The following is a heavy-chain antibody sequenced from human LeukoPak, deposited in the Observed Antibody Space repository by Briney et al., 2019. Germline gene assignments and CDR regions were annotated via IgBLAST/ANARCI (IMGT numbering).Heavy chain of an antibody. CDR3: ARGTYYDSSGYSGVRLFDY. CDR2: INPNTGRT. V-gene: IGHV1-2*02. CDR1: GYTFTGYY. D-gene: IGHD3-22*01. J-gene: IGHJ4*02. Sequence: ASVKVSCKASGYTFTGYYMHWVRQAPGQGLEWMGWINPNTGRTNYAQNFQGRVTMTSDTSISTAYMELNSLRSDDTAVYYCARGTYYDSSGYSGVRLFDYWGQGTLLTVSS.